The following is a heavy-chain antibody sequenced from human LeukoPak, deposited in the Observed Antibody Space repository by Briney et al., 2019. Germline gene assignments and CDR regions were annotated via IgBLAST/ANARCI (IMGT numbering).Heavy chain of an antibody. CDR1: GYTFTGYY. Sequence: GASVKVSCKASGYTFTGYYMHWVRQAPGQGLEWMGWINPNSGGTNYAQKFQGRVTMTRDTSISTAYMELSRLRSDDTAVYYCARDREYYYDSSGYLYWGQGTLVTVSS. J-gene: IGHJ4*02. CDR2: INPNSGGT. V-gene: IGHV1-2*02. CDR3: ARDREYYYDSSGYLY. D-gene: IGHD3-22*01.